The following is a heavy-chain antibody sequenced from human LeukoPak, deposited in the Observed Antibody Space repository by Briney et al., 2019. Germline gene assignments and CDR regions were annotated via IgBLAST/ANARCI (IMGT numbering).Heavy chain of an antibody. D-gene: IGHD6-19*01. CDR2: ISWNSGTI. CDR1: GFSFSSYW. Sequence: GGSLRLSCTASGFSFSSYWMHWVRQPPGKGLEWVSGISWNSGTIGYADSVRGRFTISRDNAKNSLYLQMDNLRAEDTAFYYCSKGGFRAWYSDDWGQGTLVTVSS. V-gene: IGHV3-9*01. J-gene: IGHJ4*02. CDR3: SKGGFRAWYSDD.